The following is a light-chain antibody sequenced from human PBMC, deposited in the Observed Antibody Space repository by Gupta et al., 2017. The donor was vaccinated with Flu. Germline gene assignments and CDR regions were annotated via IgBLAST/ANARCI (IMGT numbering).Light chain of an antibody. CDR1: QRVSSSY. Sequence: EIVLTQSPGTLSLSPGERATLSCRASQRVSSSYLAWYQQKPGQAPRLLIYGASSRATGIPDRFSGSGSGTEFTLTISRREPEDFAVYYCQQEGSSPFTFGQGTLVENK. CDR2: GAS. V-gene: IGKV3-20*01. CDR3: QQEGSSPFT. J-gene: IGKJ5*01.